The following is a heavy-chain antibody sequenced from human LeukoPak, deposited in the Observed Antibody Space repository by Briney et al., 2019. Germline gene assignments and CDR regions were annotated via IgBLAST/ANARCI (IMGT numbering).Heavy chain of an antibody. D-gene: IGHD3-3*01. J-gene: IGHJ4*02. CDR2: IYYSGRT. Sequence: SSETLSLACTVSGGSISSGDYYWSWIRQPPGKGLEWIGYIYYSGRTYFNPSLKGRVSMSVDTSKNQFSLKLSSVTAADTAVYYCARRPLLRFLEWLSRATLFDYWGQGTLVTVSS. V-gene: IGHV4-30-4*01. CDR3: ARRPLLRFLEWLSRATLFDY. CDR1: GGSISSGDYY.